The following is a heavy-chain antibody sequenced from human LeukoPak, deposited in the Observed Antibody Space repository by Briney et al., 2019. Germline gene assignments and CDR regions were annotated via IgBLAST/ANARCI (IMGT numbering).Heavy chain of an antibody. J-gene: IGHJ3*02. CDR2: ISGSGGSA. D-gene: IGHD6-13*01. CDR1: GFTVSNNY. V-gene: IGHV3-23*01. CDR3: AARIAAVLYAFDI. Sequence: GGSLRLSCAASGFTVSNNYMSWVRQAPGKGLEWVSTISGSGGSAYYADSVKGRFTISRDNSKNTLYLLMNSLRAEDTAVYYCAARIAAVLYAFDIWGQGTMVTVSS.